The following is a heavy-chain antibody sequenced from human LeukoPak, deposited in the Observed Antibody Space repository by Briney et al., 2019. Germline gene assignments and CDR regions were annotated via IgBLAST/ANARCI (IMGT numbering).Heavy chain of an antibody. CDR3: ARGDGYCSSASCSGN. V-gene: IGHV3-30*02. Sequence: GVPLRLSCAASGLTLNAYGMHWVRQAPGKGLEWVAFIRLDRSNKYYGDSVKGRFTSSRDNSKNTLYLQMKSLRPEDTAVYYCARGDGYCSSASCSGNWGQGTLVTVSS. D-gene: IGHD2-2*03. CDR2: IRLDRSNK. CDR1: GLTLNAYG. J-gene: IGHJ4*02.